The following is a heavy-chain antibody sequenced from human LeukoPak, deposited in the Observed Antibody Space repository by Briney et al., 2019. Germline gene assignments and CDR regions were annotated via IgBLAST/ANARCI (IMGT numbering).Heavy chain of an antibody. CDR1: GFTFSSYD. V-gene: IGHV3-23*01. D-gene: IGHD3-22*01. Sequence: GGSLRLSCAASGFTFSSYDTSWVHQTPGKGLEWVSGISGSGGYTYYADSVKGRFTISRDNSKNTLYLQMNSLRAEDTAVYYCAKEHHYDSSYDYWGQGTLVTVSS. CDR3: AKEHHYDSSYDY. CDR2: ISGSGGYT. J-gene: IGHJ4*02.